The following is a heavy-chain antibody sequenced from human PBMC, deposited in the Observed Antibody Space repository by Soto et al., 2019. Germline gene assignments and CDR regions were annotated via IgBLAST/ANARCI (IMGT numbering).Heavy chain of an antibody. CDR1: GGTFSSYA. Sequence: ASVKVSCKASGGTFSSYAISWVRQAPGQGLEWMGGIIPIFGTANYAQKFQGRVTITADESTSTAYMELSSLGSEDTAVYYCARDGTIVGARAYYYYYGMDVWGQGTTVTVSS. V-gene: IGHV1-69*01. CDR2: IIPIFGTA. CDR3: ARDGTIVGARAYYYYYGMDV. D-gene: IGHD1-26*01. J-gene: IGHJ6*02.